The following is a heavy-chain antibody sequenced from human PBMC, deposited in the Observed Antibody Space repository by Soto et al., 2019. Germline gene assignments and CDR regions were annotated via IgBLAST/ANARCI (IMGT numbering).Heavy chain of an antibody. D-gene: IGHD3-3*01. CDR3: ARDQEDFWSGYYYYYYGMDV. J-gene: IGHJ6*02. Sequence: PGGSLRLSCAASGFTFSSYSMNWVRQAPGKGLEWVSSISSSSSYIYYADSVKGRFTISRDNAKNSLYLQMNSLRAEDTAVYYCARDQEDFWSGYYYYYYGMDVWGQGTTVTVS. V-gene: IGHV3-21*01. CDR2: ISSSSSYI. CDR1: GFTFSSYS.